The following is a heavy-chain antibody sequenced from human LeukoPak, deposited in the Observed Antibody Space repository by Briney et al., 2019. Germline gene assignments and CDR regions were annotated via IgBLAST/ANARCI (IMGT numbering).Heavy chain of an antibody. J-gene: IGHJ6*02. Sequence: GGSLRLSCAASGFTFSSYAMHWVRQAPGKGLEWVAVISYDGSNKYYADSVKGRFTLSRDNSKNTLYLQMNSLRAEDTAVYYCAKAQGTSGSYGGYYGMDVWGQGTTVTVSS. CDR1: GFTFSSYA. CDR3: AKAQGTSGSYGGYYGMDV. V-gene: IGHV3-30-3*01. CDR2: ISYDGSNK. D-gene: IGHD1-26*01.